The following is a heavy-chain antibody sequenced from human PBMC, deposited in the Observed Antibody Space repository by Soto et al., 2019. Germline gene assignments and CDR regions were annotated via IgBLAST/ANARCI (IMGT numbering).Heavy chain of an antibody. CDR1: GFTFGDYA. CDR3: TRDVQEGYYYYMDV. V-gene: IGHV3-49*03. Sequence: GGSLRLSCTASGFTFGDYAMSWFRQAPGKGLEWVGFIRSKAYGGTTEYAASVKGRFTISRDDSKSIAYLQMNSLKTEDTAVYYCTRDVQEGYYYYMDVWGKGTTVTVSS. D-gene: IGHD6-6*01. CDR2: IRSKAYGGTT. J-gene: IGHJ6*03.